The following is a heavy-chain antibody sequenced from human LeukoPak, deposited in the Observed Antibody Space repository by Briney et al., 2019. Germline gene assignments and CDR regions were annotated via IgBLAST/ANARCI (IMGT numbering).Heavy chain of an antibody. Sequence: SETLSLTCTVSGSSISGSYWNWVRQPAEKGLEWIGRIYTSGSTNYNPSLKSRVTISVDTSKNQFSLKLSSVTAADTAVYCCARRANYYYGMDVWGQGTTVTVSS. CDR1: GSSISGSY. CDR3: ARRANYYYGMDV. CDR2: IYTSGST. D-gene: IGHD5-12*01. V-gene: IGHV4-4*07. J-gene: IGHJ6*02.